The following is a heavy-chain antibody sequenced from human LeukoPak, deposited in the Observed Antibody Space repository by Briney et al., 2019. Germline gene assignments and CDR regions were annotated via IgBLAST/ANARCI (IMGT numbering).Heavy chain of an antibody. J-gene: IGHJ6*03. D-gene: IGHD3-10*01. V-gene: IGHV3-7*01. CDR3: ARLSAYYYGSYFYYYMDV. CDR2: IKQDESER. CDR1: GFTFSSYW. Sequence: PGGSLRLSCAASGFTFSSYWMTWVRQCPGKGPEWVANIKQDESERYTVDSVKGRFTISRDNAKNSVYLQMNSLRAEDTALYYCARLSAYYYGSYFYYYMDVWGKGTTVTVSS.